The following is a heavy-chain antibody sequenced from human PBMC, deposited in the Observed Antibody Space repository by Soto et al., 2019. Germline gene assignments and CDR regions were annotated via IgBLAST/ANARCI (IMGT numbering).Heavy chain of an antibody. CDR2: MSNSGGA. J-gene: IGHJ4*02. Sequence: QVQLQELGPGLVKPSETLSLTCTVSGASISSYYCNWIRQPPGKGLEWIGYMSNSGGANYDPSLKSRVTISLDTSKNQFSLKLTSVTAADTAVYFCAITTGWPGLDYWGQGTLVTVSS. CDR1: GASISSYY. D-gene: IGHD6-19*01. V-gene: IGHV4-59*03. CDR3: AITTGWPGLDY.